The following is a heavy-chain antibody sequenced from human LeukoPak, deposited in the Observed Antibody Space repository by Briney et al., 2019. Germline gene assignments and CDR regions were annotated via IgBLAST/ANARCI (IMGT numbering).Heavy chain of an antibody. J-gene: IGHJ5*02. D-gene: IGHD4-11*01. CDR2: MNPNSGNT. Sequence: ASVKVSCKASGYTFTSYDIHWVRQATGQGLAWMGWMNPNSGNTGYAQKFQGRVTMTRNTSISTAYMELSSLRSEDTAVYYCARGHYSNRHDYWFDPWGQGTLVTVSS. CDR1: GYTFTSYD. CDR3: ARGHYSNRHDYWFDP. V-gene: IGHV1-8*01.